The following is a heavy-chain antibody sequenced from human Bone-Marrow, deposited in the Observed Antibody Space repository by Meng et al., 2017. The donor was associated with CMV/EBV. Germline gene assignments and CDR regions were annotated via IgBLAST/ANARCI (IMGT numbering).Heavy chain of an antibody. CDR2: IYPGDSDT. CDR3: ARHKGWTTNYFAY. D-gene: IGHD4-17*01. J-gene: IGHJ4*02. V-gene: IGHV5-51*01. CDR1: GYSYTNYW. Sequence: GESLKISCKGSGYSYTNYWIGWVRQMPGKGLEWMGIIYPGDSDTRYSPSFRGQVAISADKSINTAYLQLRSLKASDTAMYYCARHKGWTTNYFAYWGPGNLVNVSS.